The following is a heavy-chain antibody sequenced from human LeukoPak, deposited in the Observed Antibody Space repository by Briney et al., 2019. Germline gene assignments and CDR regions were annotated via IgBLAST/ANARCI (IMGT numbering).Heavy chain of an antibody. CDR1: GGSFSGYY. CDR2: INHSGST. CDR3: ARGRLPDFGVVIAPYYYYYYMDV. V-gene: IGHV4-34*01. J-gene: IGHJ6*03. D-gene: IGHD3-3*01. Sequence: PSETLSLTCAVYGGSFSGYYWSWIRQPPGKGLEWIGEINHSGSTNHNPSLKSRVTISVDTSKNQFSLKLSSVTAADTAVYYCARGRLPDFGVVIAPYYYYYYMDVWGKGTTVTVSS.